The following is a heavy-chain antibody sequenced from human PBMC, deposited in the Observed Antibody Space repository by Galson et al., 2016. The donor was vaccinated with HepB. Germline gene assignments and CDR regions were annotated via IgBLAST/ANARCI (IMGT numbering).Heavy chain of an antibody. Sequence: SLRLSCAASGFTFSTYAMTWVRQAPGKGLEWVSLISGSGGSTNYADSVKGRFTISRDNSKNTLYLQMNSLRAEDTAVYYCAKAYTPESYYDSWKRGGSWFDPWGQGTLVTVSS. V-gene: IGHV3-23*01. CDR2: ISGSGGST. CDR3: AKAYTPESYYDSWKRGGSWFDP. CDR1: GFTFSTYA. J-gene: IGHJ5*02. D-gene: IGHD3-3*01.